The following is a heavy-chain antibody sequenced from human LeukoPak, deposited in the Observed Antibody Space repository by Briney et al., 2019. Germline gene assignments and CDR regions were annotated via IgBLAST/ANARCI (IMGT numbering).Heavy chain of an antibody. CDR2: ISAYNGNT. CDR1: GYTFTSYG. J-gene: IGHJ3*02. CDR3: ARISIVVVVAATRRAAFDI. Sequence: ASVKVSCKASGYTFTSYGISWVRQAPGQGLEWMRWISAYNGNTNYAQKFQGRVTMTRDTSISTAYMELSRLRSDDTAVYYCARISIVVVVAATRRAAFDIWGQGTMVTVSS. D-gene: IGHD2-15*01. V-gene: IGHV1-18*01.